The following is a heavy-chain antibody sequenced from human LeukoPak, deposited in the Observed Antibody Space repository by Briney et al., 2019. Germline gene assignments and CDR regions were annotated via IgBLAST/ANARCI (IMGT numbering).Heavy chain of an antibody. Sequence: PGGSLRLSCAASGFVFSDYGMSWVRQAPGKGLEWVAALSGTGGNTYYADSVKGRFTISRDNSKNTLYLHINNLRAEDTAMYYCARDTYVVVTEFDHWGQGILVIVSS. CDR2: LSGTGGNT. CDR3: ARDTYVVVTEFDH. D-gene: IGHD2-21*02. CDR1: GFVFSDYG. J-gene: IGHJ4*02. V-gene: IGHV3-23*01.